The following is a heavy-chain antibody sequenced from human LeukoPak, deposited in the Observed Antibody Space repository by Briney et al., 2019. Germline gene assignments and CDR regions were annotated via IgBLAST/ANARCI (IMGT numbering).Heavy chain of an antibody. J-gene: IGHJ4*02. D-gene: IGHD6-13*01. V-gene: IGHV3-30-3*01. CDR2: ISYDGSNI. CDR3: ARDRAAAPWGYFDY. Sequence: GGSLRLSCEASGFTFSHYAMHWARQSPGKGLEWVALISYDGSNIQYADSVKGRFTISRDNSKNTLYLQMNTLRTEDTALYYCARDRAAAPWGYFDYWGQGTLVTVSS. CDR1: GFTFSHYA.